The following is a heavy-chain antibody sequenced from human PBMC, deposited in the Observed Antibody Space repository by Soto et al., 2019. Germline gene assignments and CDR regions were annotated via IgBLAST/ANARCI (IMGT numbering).Heavy chain of an antibody. D-gene: IGHD2-2*01. Sequence: EVQLVESGGGLVQPGRSLRLSCAASGFTFDDYAMHWVRQAPGKGLEWVSGISWNSGSIGYADSVKGRFTISRDNAKNSLYLQMNSVRAEDTALYYCAKGKAVPAARWAFDYWGQGTLVTVSS. V-gene: IGHV3-9*01. J-gene: IGHJ4*02. CDR1: GFTFDDYA. CDR2: ISWNSGSI. CDR3: AKGKAVPAARWAFDY.